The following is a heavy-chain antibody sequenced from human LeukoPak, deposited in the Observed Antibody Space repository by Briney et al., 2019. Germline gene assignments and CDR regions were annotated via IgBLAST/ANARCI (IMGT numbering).Heavy chain of an antibody. Sequence: SETLSLTCSISGDSISTYYWSWIRQTPGKGLEWIGYIYYSGDTNYNPSLKSRVTISVDTSKNQFSLKLISVTAADTAVYYCARGLGIYYGSGTHSHRLFDYGGQGTRVTVS. D-gene: IGHD3-10*01. CDR2: IYYSGDT. CDR1: GDSISTYY. CDR3: ARGLGIYYGSGTHSHRLFDY. J-gene: IGHJ4*02. V-gene: IGHV4-59*01.